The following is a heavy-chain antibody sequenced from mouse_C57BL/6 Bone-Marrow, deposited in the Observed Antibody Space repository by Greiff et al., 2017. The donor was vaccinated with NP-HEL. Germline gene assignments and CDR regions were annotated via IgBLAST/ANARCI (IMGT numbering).Heavy chain of an antibody. CDR2: IDPSDSYT. V-gene: IGHV1-69*01. CDR3: ARGGFYYDYDDYAMDY. D-gene: IGHD2-4*01. CDR1: GYTFTSYW. Sequence: VQLQQPGAELVMPGASVKLSCKASGYTFTSYWMHWVKQRPGQGLEWIGEIDPSDSYTNYNQKFKGKSTLTVDKSSSKAYMQLSSLTSEDSAVYYCARGGFYYDYDDYAMDYWGQGTSVTVSS. J-gene: IGHJ4*01.